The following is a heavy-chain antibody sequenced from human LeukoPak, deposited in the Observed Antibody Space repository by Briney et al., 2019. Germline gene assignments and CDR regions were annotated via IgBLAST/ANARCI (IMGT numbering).Heavy chain of an antibody. Sequence: DSVKGRFTISRDNAKNSLYLHMNSLRAEDTAVYYCASLVVISSAVDYWGQGTLVTVSS. V-gene: IGHV3-7*01. J-gene: IGHJ4*02. CDR3: ASLVVISSAVDY. D-gene: IGHD2-15*01.